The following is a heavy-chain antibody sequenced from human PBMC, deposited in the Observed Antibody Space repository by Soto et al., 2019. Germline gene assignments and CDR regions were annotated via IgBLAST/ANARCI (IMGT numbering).Heavy chain of an antibody. CDR3: ARDRGLPDSFDI. V-gene: IGHV3-74*01. CDR2: INSDGSTI. J-gene: IGHJ3*02. D-gene: IGHD3-10*01. CDR1: GFHFGPFW. Sequence: GGSLRLSCAASGFHFGPFWMHWVRQAPGKGLVWVSHINSDGSTIVYADSVKGRFTISRDNAKNTLYLQMNSLRVEDTAVCFCARDRGLPDSFDIWGQGTMVTVSS.